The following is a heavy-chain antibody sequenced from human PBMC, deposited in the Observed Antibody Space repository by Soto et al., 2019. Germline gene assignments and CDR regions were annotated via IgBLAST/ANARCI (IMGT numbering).Heavy chain of an antibody. CDR3: AEGVDGAVAGQWYFDL. CDR1: GFTFSSYG. V-gene: IGHV3-30*18. CDR2: ISYDGSNK. J-gene: IGHJ2*01. Sequence: QVQLVESGGGVVQPGRSLRLSCAASGFTFSSYGMHWVRQAPCKSLEWVAVISYDGSNKYYADSVKGRFTISRDNSKKALYLQMNRLRAEDTAVYYCAEGVDGAVAGQWYFDLWGRGTLVTVSS. D-gene: IGHD6-19*01.